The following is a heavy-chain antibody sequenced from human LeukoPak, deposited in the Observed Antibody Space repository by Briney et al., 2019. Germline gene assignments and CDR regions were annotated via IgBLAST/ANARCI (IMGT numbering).Heavy chain of an antibody. D-gene: IGHD6-19*01. CDR3: ARGPGIAVADTGYYYGMDV. CDR2: IIPILGIA. J-gene: IGHJ6*02. V-gene: IGHV1-69*04. CDR1: GGTFSSYA. Sequence: PVKVSCKASGGTFSSYAISWVRQAPGQGLEWMGRIIPILGIANYAQKFQGRVTITADKSTSTAYMELSSLRSEDTAVYYCARGPGIAVADTGYYYGMDVWGQGTTVTVSS.